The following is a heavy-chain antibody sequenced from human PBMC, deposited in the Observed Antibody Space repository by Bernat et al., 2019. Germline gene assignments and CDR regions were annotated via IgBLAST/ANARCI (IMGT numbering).Heavy chain of an antibody. J-gene: IGHJ4*02. CDR2: INPDGGAV. V-gene: IGHV3-7*03. CDR3: ARDVGSGAHDY. Sequence: EVHLVESGGDLVQSGRSLRVSCVASGFTFRSTWMSWVRQAPGKGLEWVANINPDGGAVNYADSIKGRVTVSRDNAKNSLYLHVNTLRVDDTAVYYCARDVGSGAHDYWGQGTLVTVSS. CDR1: GFTFRSTW. D-gene: IGHD2-8*02.